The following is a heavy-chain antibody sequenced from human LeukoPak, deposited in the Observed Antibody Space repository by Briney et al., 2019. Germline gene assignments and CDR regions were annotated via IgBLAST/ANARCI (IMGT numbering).Heavy chain of an antibody. D-gene: IGHD4-11*01. CDR2: ISAYNGNT. V-gene: IGHV1-18*01. CDR3: GRWRESSNWPPGYLQH. J-gene: IGHJ1*01. Sequence: ASVKVSCKASGFTFTSFGFSWVRQASGQGLECMGWISAYNGNTNYAQSLQGRVTMTTDASTSTVYMELRSLRSDDTAVYYCGRWRESSNWPPGYLQHWGQGTLVIVSS. CDR1: GFTFTSFG.